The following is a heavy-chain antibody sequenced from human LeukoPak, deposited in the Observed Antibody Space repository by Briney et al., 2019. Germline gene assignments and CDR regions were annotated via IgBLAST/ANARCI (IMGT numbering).Heavy chain of an antibody. Sequence: ASVKVSCKASGYTFTGYYIHWVRQAPGQGLEWMGWINPNSGGTYYAQKFQGRVTMTRDTSISTAYIEVTRLTSDDTAVYSCARDLYSSGWTDAFDIWGQGTMVTVSS. CDR3: ARDLYSSGWTDAFDI. J-gene: IGHJ3*02. CDR2: INPNSGGT. CDR1: GYTFTGYY. D-gene: IGHD6-19*01. V-gene: IGHV1-2*02.